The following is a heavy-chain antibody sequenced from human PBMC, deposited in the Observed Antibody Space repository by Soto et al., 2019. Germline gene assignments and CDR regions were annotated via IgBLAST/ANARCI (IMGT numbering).Heavy chain of an antibody. Sequence: QVQLVQSGAEVKKPGASVHVSCKPSGYTFASYAISWMRQAPGQGLEWMGWISAYNVNTKHAQKLQGRVTMTTDTSTSTAYMELRSLRSDDTAVYYCARDPPPPDYWGQGTLVTVSP. CDR3: ARDPPPPDY. CDR2: ISAYNVNT. J-gene: IGHJ4*02. V-gene: IGHV1-18*01. CDR1: GYTFASYA.